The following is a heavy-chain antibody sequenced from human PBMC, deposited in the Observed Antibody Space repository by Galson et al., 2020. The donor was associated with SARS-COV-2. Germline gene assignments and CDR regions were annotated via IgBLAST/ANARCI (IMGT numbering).Heavy chain of an antibody. V-gene: IGHV3-23*01. Sequence: GGSLRLSCAASGFTFNNYAMSWVRQAPGKGLEWVSGIVASGRTTYYADSVRGRFTISRDNSKNTLYLQINSLRAEDTAIYYCARDRPNYDFRCAYRTWGQGTLVIVSS. CDR1: GFTFNNYA. CDR3: ARDRPNYDFRCAYRT. D-gene: IGHD3-3*01. J-gene: IGHJ4*02. CDR2: IVASGRTT.